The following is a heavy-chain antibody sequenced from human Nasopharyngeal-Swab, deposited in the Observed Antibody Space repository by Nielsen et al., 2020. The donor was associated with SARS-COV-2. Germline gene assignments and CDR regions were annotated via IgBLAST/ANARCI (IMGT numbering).Heavy chain of an antibody. D-gene: IGHD6-19*01. CDR3: ARDRRSGIAVAGSPNY. CDR1: GYTFTGYY. J-gene: IGHJ4*02. Sequence: ASVKVSCKASGYTFTGYYMHWVRQAPGQGLEWMGWINPNSGGTNYAQKLQGRVTMTTDTSTSTAYMELRSLRSDDTAVYYCARDRRSGIAVAGSPNYWGQGTLVTVSS. CDR2: INPNSGGT. V-gene: IGHV1-2*02.